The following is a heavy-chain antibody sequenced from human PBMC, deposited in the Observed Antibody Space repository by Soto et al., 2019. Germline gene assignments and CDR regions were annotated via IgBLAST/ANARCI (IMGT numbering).Heavy chain of an antibody. CDR1: GFTFTSSA. Sequence: ASVKVSCKASGFTFTSSAVQWVRQARGQRLEWIGWIVVGSGNTNYAQKFQERVTITRDMSTSTAYMELSSLRSEDTAVYYCAAPRRYFDWLADYYGMDVWGQGTTVTVSS. D-gene: IGHD3-9*01. CDR2: IVVGSGNT. V-gene: IGHV1-58*01. J-gene: IGHJ6*02. CDR3: AAPRRYFDWLADYYGMDV.